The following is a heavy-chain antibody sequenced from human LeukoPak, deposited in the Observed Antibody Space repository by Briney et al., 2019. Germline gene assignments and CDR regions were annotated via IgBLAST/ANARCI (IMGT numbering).Heavy chain of an antibody. CDR1: GFTFTTYG. J-gene: IGHJ4*02. CDR3: ANSYYYDSSGHYTISNHLDY. V-gene: IGHV3-30*18. D-gene: IGHD3-22*01. Sequence: GRSLRLSCAASGFTFTTYGMHWVRQAPGKGLEWLSVISYDGSHKYYTDSVKGRFTISRDNSRNTLYLQMDSLRAEDTAVYYCANSYYYDSSGHYTISNHLDYWGQGTLVTASS. CDR2: ISYDGSHK.